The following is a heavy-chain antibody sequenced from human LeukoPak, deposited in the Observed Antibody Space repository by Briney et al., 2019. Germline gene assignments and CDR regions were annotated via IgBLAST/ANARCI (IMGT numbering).Heavy chain of an antibody. J-gene: IGHJ5*02. Sequence: PGGSLRLSCAASGFTFSSYSMNWVRQAPGKGLEWIGEINHSGSTNYNPSLKSRVTISVDTSKNQFSLKLSSVTAADTAVYYCARGGYYGSGSYSNWFDPWGQGTLVTVSS. CDR1: GFTFSSYS. CDR2: INHSGST. CDR3: ARGGYYGSGSYSNWFDP. V-gene: IGHV4-34*01. D-gene: IGHD3-10*01.